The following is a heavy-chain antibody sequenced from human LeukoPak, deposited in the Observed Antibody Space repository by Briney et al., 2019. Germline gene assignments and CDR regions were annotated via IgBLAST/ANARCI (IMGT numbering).Heavy chain of an antibody. CDR2: IKHDGSED. CDR1: GFTFSNYW. D-gene: IGHD5-18*01. Sequence: GGSLRLSCAASGFTFSNYWMTWVRQAPGKGLEWVANIKHDGSEDYYLDSVKGRFTISRDNAKSSMWLQMNSLRDEDTAVYYCAREDTWIQLYNYFDYWGQGTLVTVSS. J-gene: IGHJ4*02. V-gene: IGHV3-7*01. CDR3: AREDTWIQLYNYFDY.